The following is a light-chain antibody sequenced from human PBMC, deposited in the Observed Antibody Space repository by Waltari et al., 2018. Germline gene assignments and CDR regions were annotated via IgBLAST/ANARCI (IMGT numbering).Light chain of an antibody. Sequence: QSALTQPASVSGSPGQSIAISCTGTNSAVGGYHSFSWYQQRPGKAPKLIIYEVSNRPAGVSDRLPASKSGNTASRTIAGLQAEDEAHYYCSSYTSSDTRVFGAGTKLTVL. CDR1: NSAVGGYHS. J-gene: IGLJ3*02. CDR2: EVS. CDR3: SSYTSSDTRV. V-gene: IGLV2-14*01.